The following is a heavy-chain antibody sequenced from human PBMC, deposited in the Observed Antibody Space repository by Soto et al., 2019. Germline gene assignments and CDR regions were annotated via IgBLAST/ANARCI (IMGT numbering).Heavy chain of an antibody. CDR3: ASGRKVDTDDGMDV. V-gene: IGHV4-39*01. CDR2: IYYSGST. J-gene: IGHJ6*01. D-gene: IGHD5-18*01. Sequence: TLSLTCTVSGGSISSSSYYWGWIRQPPGKGLEWIGSIYYSGSTYYNPSLKSRVPISVETSKNQFSLKLSYVTAADTAVYYCASGRKVDTDDGMDVRGQGTTV. CDR1: GGSISSSSYY.